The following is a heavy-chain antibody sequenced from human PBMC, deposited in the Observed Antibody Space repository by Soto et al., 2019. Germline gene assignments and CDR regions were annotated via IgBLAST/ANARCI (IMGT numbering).Heavy chain of an antibody. CDR2: IYSGGST. CDR1: GFTVSSNY. V-gene: IGHV3-53*02. CDR3: ARDGDDGMDV. J-gene: IGHJ6*01. Sequence: EVQLVESGGVLIQPGGSLRLSCAASGFTVSSNYMTWVRQSPGKGLEWVSIIYSGGSTYYADSVKGRYTISRDNSENTLYLKMNSLRSDDTAVYYCARDGDDGMDVWGQGTTVTVSS. D-gene: IGHD7-27*01.